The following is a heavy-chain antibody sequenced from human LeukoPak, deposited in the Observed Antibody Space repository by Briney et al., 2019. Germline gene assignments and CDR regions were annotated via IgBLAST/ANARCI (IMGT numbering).Heavy chain of an antibody. Sequence: GGSLRLSCAASGFTFDDYAMHWVRQAPGKGLEWVSGISWNSGTIGYADSVKGRFTISRDNARNSLYLQMNSLRAEDTALYYCAKDMSYDSSGSFDYWGQGTLVTVSS. CDR1: GFTFDDYA. CDR2: ISWNSGTI. V-gene: IGHV3-9*01. CDR3: AKDMSYDSSGSFDY. D-gene: IGHD3-22*01. J-gene: IGHJ4*02.